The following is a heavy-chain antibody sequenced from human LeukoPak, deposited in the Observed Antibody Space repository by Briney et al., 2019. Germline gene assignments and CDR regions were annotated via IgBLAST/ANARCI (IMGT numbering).Heavy chain of an antibody. V-gene: IGHV1-2*02. Sequence: ASVKVSCKASRYSFIAYYIHWVRQAPGQGLEWMGWINPNNDGTRYAQKFQGRVTMTRDTSISTAYMDLSRLTSDDTAVYYCAAQTGTTDDAFDIWGQGTRLIVS. CDR2: INPNNDGT. J-gene: IGHJ3*02. CDR3: AAQTGTTDDAFDI. D-gene: IGHD1-1*01. CDR1: RYSFIAYY.